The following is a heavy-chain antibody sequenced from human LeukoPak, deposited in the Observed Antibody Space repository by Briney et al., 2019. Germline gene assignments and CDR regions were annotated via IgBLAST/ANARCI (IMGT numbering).Heavy chain of an antibody. J-gene: IGHJ4*02. D-gene: IGHD6-19*01. CDR3: AKRQSSGWYFLDY. V-gene: IGHV3-23*01. CDR2: ISGSGGST. Sequence: GGSLRLSCAASGFTFSSYAMSWVRQTPGKGLEWVSAISGSGGSTYYADSVKGRFTISRDNSKNTVYMQVSSLRAEDTAVYYCAKRQSSGWYFLDYWGQGTLVTVSS. CDR1: GFTFSSYA.